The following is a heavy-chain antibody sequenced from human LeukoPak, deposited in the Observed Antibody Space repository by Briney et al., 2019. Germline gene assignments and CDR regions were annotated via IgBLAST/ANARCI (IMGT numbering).Heavy chain of an antibody. CDR2: INHSGST. CDR3: ARGQGGWYGY. V-gene: IGHV4-34*01. CDR1: GGSFSGYY. Sequence: SETLSLTCAVYGGSFSGYYLSWIRQPPGKGLEWIGEINHSGSTNYNPSLKSRVTISVDTSKNQFSLKLSSVTAADTAVYYCARGQGGWYGYWGQGTLVTVSS. D-gene: IGHD6-19*01. J-gene: IGHJ4*02.